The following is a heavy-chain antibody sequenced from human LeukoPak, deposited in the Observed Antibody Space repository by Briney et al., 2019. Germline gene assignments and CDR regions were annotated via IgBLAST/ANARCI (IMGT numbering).Heavy chain of an antibody. CDR1: GGSISSYY. V-gene: IGHV4-59*05. J-gene: IGHJ6*03. D-gene: IGHD4-11*01. CDR2: VHYSGST. CDR3: ARGLQPPLSYYYYYMDV. Sequence: SETLSLTCTVSGGSISSYYWSWIRQPPGKGLEWIASVHYSGSTYYNPSLKSRLTISVDTSKNQFSLELSSVTAADTAVYYCARGLQPPLSYYYYYMDVWGKGTTVTVSS.